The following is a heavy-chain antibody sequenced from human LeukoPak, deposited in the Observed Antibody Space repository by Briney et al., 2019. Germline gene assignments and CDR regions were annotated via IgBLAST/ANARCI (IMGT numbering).Heavy chain of an antibody. CDR2: INHSGST. CDR3: ARVRSFSGYEVDY. V-gene: IGHV4-34*01. J-gene: IGHJ4*02. CDR1: GGSFSGYY. Sequence: SETLSLTCAVYGGSFSGYYWSWIRQPPGKGLEWIGEINHSGSTNYNPSLKGRVTISVDTSKNQFSLKLSSVTAADTAVYYCARVRSFSGYEVDYWGQGTLVTVSS. D-gene: IGHD3-22*01.